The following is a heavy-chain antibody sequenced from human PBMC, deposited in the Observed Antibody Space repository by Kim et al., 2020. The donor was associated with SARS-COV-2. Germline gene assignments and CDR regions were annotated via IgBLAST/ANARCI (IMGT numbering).Heavy chain of an antibody. J-gene: IGHJ3*02. Sequence: NYNPSLKSRVTISVDTSKNQFSLKLSSVTAADTAVYYCARYDSSRAAFDIWGQGTMVTVSS. D-gene: IGHD6-13*01. V-gene: IGHV4-34*01. CDR3: ARYDSSRAAFDI.